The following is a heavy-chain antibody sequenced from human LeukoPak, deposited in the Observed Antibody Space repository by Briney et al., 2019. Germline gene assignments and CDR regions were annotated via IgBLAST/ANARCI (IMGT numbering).Heavy chain of an antibody. J-gene: IGHJ4*02. V-gene: IGHV5-51*01. Sequence: GESLKISCQASGYNFTRYWIGWVRQMPGKRLEWMVLLFPRHSNTRYSPSFQGQVTFSAANSINTAYLQWSSLRASDTAIYYCARQMGVASRKNYFDSWGQGTLVTVSA. D-gene: IGHD5-12*01. CDR3: ARQMGVASRKNYFDS. CDR1: GYNFTRYW. CDR2: LFPRHSNT.